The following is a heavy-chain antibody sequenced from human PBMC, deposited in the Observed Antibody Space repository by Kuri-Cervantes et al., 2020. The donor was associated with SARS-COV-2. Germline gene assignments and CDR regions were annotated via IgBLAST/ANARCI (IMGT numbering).Heavy chain of an antibody. CDR1: GYTFTGYY. Sequence: ASVKVSCKASGYTFTGYYMHWVRQAPGQGLEWMGWSNAGNGNTKYSQEFQGRVTITRDTSASTAYMELRSLRSDDTAVYYCASLTGTTYGALDYWGQGTLVTVSS. J-gene: IGHJ4*02. D-gene: IGHD1-7*01. V-gene: IGHV1/OR15-3*02. CDR3: ASLTGTTYGALDY. CDR2: SNAGNGNT.